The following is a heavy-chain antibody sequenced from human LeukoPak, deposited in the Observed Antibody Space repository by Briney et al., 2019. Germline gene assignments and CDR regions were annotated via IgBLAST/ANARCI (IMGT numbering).Heavy chain of an antibody. D-gene: IGHD4-17*01. CDR2: IYYSGST. CDR3: ARGDYGDYEQDWYWFDP. V-gene: IGHV4-31*03. CDR1: GGSISSGGYY. J-gene: IGHJ5*02. Sequence: PSETLPLTCTVSGGSISSGGYYWSWIRQHPGKGLEWIGYIYYSGSTYYNPSLKSRVTISVDTSKNQFSLKLSSVTAADTAVYYCARGDYGDYEQDWYWFDPWGQGTLVTVSS.